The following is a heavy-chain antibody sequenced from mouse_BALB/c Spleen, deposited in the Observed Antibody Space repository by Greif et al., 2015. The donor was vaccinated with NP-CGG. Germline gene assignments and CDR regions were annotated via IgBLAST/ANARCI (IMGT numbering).Heavy chain of an antibody. CDR3: TRLLRLYYAMDY. CDR2: IYPGNSDT. CDR1: GYSFTSYW. J-gene: IGHJ4*01. V-gene: IGHV1-5*01. D-gene: IGHD1-2*01. Sequence: VQLQQSGTVLARPGASVKMSCKASGYSFTSYWMHWVKQRPGQGLEWIGAIYPGNSDTSYNQKFKGKAKLTAVTSASTAYMELSSLTNEDSAVYYCTRLLRLYYAMDYWGQGTSVTVSS.